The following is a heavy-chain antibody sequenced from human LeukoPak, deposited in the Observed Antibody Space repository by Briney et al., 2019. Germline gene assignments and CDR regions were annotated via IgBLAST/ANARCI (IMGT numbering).Heavy chain of an antibody. D-gene: IGHD6-13*01. J-gene: IGHJ4*02. CDR3: ARPPDLAATGY. CDR2: IYHKGNT. V-gene: IGHV4-39*01. Sequence: SETLSLTCTVSGDSISGSPYYWAWIRQTPGKGFDWIGSIYHKGNTYYNPSLKSRVVISVDTSKNQFSLKLASLTAADTTVYYCARPPDLAATGYWGQGTLVTVSS. CDR1: GDSISGSPYY.